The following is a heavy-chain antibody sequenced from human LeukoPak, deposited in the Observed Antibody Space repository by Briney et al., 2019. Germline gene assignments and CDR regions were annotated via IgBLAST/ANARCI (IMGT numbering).Heavy chain of an antibody. D-gene: IGHD6-19*01. CDR2: SSPSGGGT. CDR3: ASLYSSGWRYFDY. J-gene: IGHJ4*02. Sequence: GGSLRLSCAASGFTFSNYAMSWVRQAPGKGLEWVSASSPSGGGTYYADSVKGRFTISRDNSKNTLYLQMNSLRAEDTAVYYCASLYSSGWRYFDYWGQGTLVTVSS. CDR1: GFTFSNYA. V-gene: IGHV3-23*01.